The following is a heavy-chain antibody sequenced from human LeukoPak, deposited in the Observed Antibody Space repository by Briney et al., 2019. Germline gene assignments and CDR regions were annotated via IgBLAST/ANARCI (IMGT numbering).Heavy chain of an antibody. Sequence: SETLSLTCTVSGGSISSSSYYWGWIRQPPGKGLEWIGSIYYSGSTYYNPSLKSRVTISVDTSKNQFSLKLSSVTAADMAVYYCAREGITMVRGVGANWFDPWGQGTLVTVSS. CDR2: IYYSGST. CDR1: GGSISSSSYY. J-gene: IGHJ5*02. D-gene: IGHD3-10*01. CDR3: AREGITMVRGVGANWFDP. V-gene: IGHV4-39*07.